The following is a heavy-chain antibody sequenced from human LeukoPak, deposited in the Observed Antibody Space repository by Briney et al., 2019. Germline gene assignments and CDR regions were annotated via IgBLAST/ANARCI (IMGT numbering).Heavy chain of an antibody. CDR3: ARGQNYFGSGSPYNYYFDY. CDR2: VSRSGGST. D-gene: IGHD3-10*01. CDR1: GFTFSNDA. J-gene: IGHJ4*02. V-gene: IGHV3-23*01. Sequence: RPGGSLRLSCASSGFTFSNDAMTWARQAPGKGLEWVSVVSRSGGSTYYADSVKGRFTISRDNSKNTLYLRMNSLRAEDTAVYFCARGQNYFGSGSPYNYYFDYWGQGVLVTVSS.